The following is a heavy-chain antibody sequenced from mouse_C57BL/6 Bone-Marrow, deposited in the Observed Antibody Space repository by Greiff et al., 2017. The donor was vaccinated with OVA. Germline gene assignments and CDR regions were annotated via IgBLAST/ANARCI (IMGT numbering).Heavy chain of an antibody. V-gene: IGHV1-53*01. CDR1: GYTFTSYW. CDR2: INPRNGGT. CDR3: AREDLQLRSPWFAY. D-gene: IGHD3-2*02. Sequence: VQLQQPGTELVKPGASVKLSCKASGYTFTSYWLHWVKQRPGQGLEWIGNINPRNGGTNYNEKFKSKATLTVDKSSSTAYMQLSRLTSEDSAVYYCAREDLQLRSPWFAYWGQGTLVTVSA. J-gene: IGHJ3*01.